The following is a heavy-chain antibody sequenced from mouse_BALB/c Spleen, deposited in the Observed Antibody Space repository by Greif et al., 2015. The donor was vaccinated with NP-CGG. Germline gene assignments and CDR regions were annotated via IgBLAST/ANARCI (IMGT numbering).Heavy chain of an antibody. J-gene: IGHJ4*01. CDR3: ARGYGNYYYAMDY. CDR1: GFNIKDTY. D-gene: IGHD2-10*02. V-gene: IGHV14-3*02. Sequence: VQLQQSGAELVKPGASVKLSCTASGFNIKDTYMHWVKQRPEQGLEWIGRIDPANGNTKYDPKFQGKATITADTSSNTAYLQLSSLTSGDTAVYYCARGYGNYYYAMDYWGQGTSVTVSS. CDR2: IDPANGNT.